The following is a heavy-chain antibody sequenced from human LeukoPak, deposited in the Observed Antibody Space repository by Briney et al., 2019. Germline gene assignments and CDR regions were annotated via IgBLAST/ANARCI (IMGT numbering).Heavy chain of an antibody. CDR2: ISSSGSTI. J-gene: IGHJ3*02. CDR1: GFTFSSYE. V-gene: IGHV3-48*03. Sequence: GGSLRLSCAASGFTFSSYEMNWVRQAPGKGLEWVSYISSSGSTIYYADSVKGRFTISRDNAKSSLYLQMNSLRAEDTAVYYCARDNYDSSGYYRRDAFDIWGQGTMVTVSS. CDR3: ARDNYDSSGYYRRDAFDI. D-gene: IGHD3-22*01.